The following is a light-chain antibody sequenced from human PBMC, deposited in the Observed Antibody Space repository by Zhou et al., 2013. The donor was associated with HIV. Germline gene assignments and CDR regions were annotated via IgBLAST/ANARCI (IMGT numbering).Light chain of an antibody. J-gene: IGKJ1*01. CDR1: QSVSNNY. V-gene: IGKV3-20*01. Sequence: EIVLTQSPGTLSLSPGERATLSCRASQSVSNNYLAWYQQKPGQAPRLLIYGASSRATGIPDKFTGSGSGTDFTLTISRLEPEDFAVYYCQQYGSSLPTFGQGTKVEIK. CDR2: GAS. CDR3: QQYGSSLPT.